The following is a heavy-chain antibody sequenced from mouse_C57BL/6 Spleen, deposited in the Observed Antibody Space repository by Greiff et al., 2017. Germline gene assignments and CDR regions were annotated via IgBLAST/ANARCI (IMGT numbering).Heavy chain of an antibody. CDR2: INPSTGGT. CDR1: GYSFTGYY. Sequence: EVKLVESGPELVKPGASVKISCKASGYSFTGYYMNWVKQSPEKSLEWIGEINPSTGGTTYNQKFKAKATLTVDKSSSTAYMQLKSLTSEDSAVYYCARRGYDYYAMDYWGQGTSVTVSS. CDR3: ARRGYDYYAMDY. D-gene: IGHD2-2*01. V-gene: IGHV1-42*01. J-gene: IGHJ4*01.